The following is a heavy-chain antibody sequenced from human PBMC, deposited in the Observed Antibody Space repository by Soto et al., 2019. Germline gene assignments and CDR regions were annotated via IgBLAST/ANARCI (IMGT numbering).Heavy chain of an antibody. CDR2: IYYSGST. CDR1: GGSISSYS. D-gene: IGHD5-12*01. J-gene: IGHJ3*02. Sequence: LSLTCTVSGGSISSYSWSWIRQPPGKGLEWIGYIYYSGSTNYNPSLKRRVTISVDTSKNQFSLKLSSVTAADTAVYYCASSGEMATTKDAFDIWGQGTMVTVSS. V-gene: IGHV4-59*01. CDR3: ASSGEMATTKDAFDI.